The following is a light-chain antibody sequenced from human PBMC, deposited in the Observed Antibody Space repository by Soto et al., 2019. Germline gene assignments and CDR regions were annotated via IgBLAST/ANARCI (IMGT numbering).Light chain of an antibody. CDR3: QTWGTGIVV. J-gene: IGLJ3*02. Sequence: QLVLTQSPSASASLGASVKLTCTLSSGHSSYVIAWHQQQPEKGPRFLMKLNSDGSHNKGDGIPDRFSGSSPGAERYLTISSLQSEDEADYYCQTWGTGIVVFGGGTKLTVL. CDR1: SGHSSYV. V-gene: IGLV4-69*01. CDR2: LNSDGSH.